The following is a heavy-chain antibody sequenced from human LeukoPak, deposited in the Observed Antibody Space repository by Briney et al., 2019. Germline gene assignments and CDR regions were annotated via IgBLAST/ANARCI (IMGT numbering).Heavy chain of an antibody. D-gene: IGHD1-20*01. V-gene: IGHV1-2*02. J-gene: IGHJ6*03. Sequence: ASVKVSCKASGYTFTGYYMHWVRQAPGQGLEWMGWINPNSGGTNYAQKFQGRVTMTRDTSISTAYMELSRLRSDDTAVYDCARDLGITGSQWVMDVWGKGTTVTVSS. CDR1: GYTFTGYY. CDR3: ARDLGITGSQWVMDV. CDR2: INPNSGGT.